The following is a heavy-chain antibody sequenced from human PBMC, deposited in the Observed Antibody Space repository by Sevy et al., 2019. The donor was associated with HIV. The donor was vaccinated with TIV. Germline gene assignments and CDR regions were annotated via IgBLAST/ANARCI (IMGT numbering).Heavy chain of an antibody. J-gene: IGHJ3*02. CDR1: GFTLSDYY. D-gene: IGHD3-10*01. CDR3: ARDLRFGELSDAFDI. Sequence: GGSLRLSCAASGFTLSDYYMSWIRQAPGKGLEWVSYISSSGSTIYYADSVKGRFTISRDNAKNSLYLQMNSLRAEDTAVYYCARDLRFGELSDAFDIWGQGTMVTVSS. CDR2: ISSSGSTI. V-gene: IGHV3-11*01.